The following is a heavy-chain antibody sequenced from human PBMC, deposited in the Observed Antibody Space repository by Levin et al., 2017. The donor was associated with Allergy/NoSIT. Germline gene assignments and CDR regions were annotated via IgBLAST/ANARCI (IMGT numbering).Heavy chain of an antibody. J-gene: IGHJ4*02. D-gene: IGHD5-18*01. V-gene: IGHV3-7*01. Sequence: GASLKISCAASGFTFSSYWMSWVRQAPGKGLEWVANIKQDGSEKYYVDSVKGRFTISRDNAKNSLYLQMNSLRAEDTAVYYCARERGGYSNYVDYWGQGTLVTVSS. CDR1: GFTFSSYW. CDR3: ARERGGYSNYVDY. CDR2: IKQDGSEK.